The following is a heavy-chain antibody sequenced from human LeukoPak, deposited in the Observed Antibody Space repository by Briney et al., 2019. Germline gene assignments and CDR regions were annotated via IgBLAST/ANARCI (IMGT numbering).Heavy chain of an antibody. CDR2: IIPIFGTS. CDR3: AKVAAAIPRWYFDL. D-gene: IGHD2-21*02. J-gene: IGHJ2*01. CDR1: GGSTMNYA. V-gene: IGHV1-69*06. Sequence: SVKVSCKTSGGSTMNYAISWVRQAPGQGLEWMGVIIPIFGTSNYAQKFQDRVTITADKSTNTANMELSSLRSEDTAVYYCAKVAAAIPRWYFDLWGRGTLVTVSS.